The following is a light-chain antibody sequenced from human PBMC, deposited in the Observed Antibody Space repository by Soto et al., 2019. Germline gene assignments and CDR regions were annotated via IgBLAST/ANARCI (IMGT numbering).Light chain of an antibody. CDR3: QEYNSAPFT. CDR2: TAS. CDR1: QDISNL. J-gene: IGKJ3*01. Sequence: DIQMTQSPSSLSTSVGDRVTITCRASQDISNLLAWYQQKPGKVPQLLIYTASTLQPGVPSRFSGSGSGTDFTLTISSLQPEDVATYFCQEYNSAPFTFGPGTRVDI. V-gene: IGKV1-27*01.